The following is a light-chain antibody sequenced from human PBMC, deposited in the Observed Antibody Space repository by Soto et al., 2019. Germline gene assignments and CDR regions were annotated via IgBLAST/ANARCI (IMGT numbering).Light chain of an antibody. CDR1: QSVGTY. Sequence: EIVLTQSPATLSLSPGERATLSCRTSQSVGTYLAWYQHNPGQAPRLLIYDASNRATGIPARFSGSWSGTDYILTISRPEPEDFAVYYCQQRYNLPNTFGQGIKLETK. V-gene: IGKV3-11*01. CDR3: QQRYNLPNT. CDR2: DAS. J-gene: IGKJ2*01.